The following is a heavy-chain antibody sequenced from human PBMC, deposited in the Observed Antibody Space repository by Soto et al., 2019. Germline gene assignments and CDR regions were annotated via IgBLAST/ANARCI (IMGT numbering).Heavy chain of an antibody. V-gene: IGHV3-21*01. CDR3: ARDYYYGSSGPFDY. Sequence: GGSLRLSCAASGFTFSSYSITWARQAPGKGLEWVSSISSSSYIYYADSVKGRFTISRDNAKNSLYLQMNSLRAEDTAVYYCARDYYYGSSGPFDYWGQGTLVTGSS. CDR1: GFTFSSYS. CDR2: ISSSSYI. D-gene: IGHD3-22*01. J-gene: IGHJ4*02.